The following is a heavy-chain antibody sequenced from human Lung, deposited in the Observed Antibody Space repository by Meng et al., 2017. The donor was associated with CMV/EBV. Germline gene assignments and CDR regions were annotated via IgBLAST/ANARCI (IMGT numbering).Heavy chain of an antibody. Sequence: IRLQESGPGLVTPSGTLSLTCAVSGGSISISTWWSWVRQPPGKGLEWIGEIYHSGGTNYNPSLRGRVTISLDKSKNQFSLTLRSVTAADTAVYYCARDPYATGWAGWGQGTLVTVSS. J-gene: IGHJ4*02. CDR2: IYHSGGT. CDR1: GGSISISTW. CDR3: ARDPYATGWAG. D-gene: IGHD6-19*01. V-gene: IGHV4-4*02.